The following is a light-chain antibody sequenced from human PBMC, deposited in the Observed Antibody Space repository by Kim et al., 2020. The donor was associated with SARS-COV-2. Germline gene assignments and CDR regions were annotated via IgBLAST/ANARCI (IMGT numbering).Light chain of an antibody. CDR3: QQYNNWPYT. J-gene: IGKJ2*01. CDR2: GAS. CDR1: QSVRSN. Sequence: SVSPGERATLSCRASQSVRSNLDGYQQKPGQAPRLLIYGASTRATGIPARFSGSGSGTEFTLTISSLQSEDFAVYYCQQYNNWPYTFGQGTKLEI. V-gene: IGKV3-15*01.